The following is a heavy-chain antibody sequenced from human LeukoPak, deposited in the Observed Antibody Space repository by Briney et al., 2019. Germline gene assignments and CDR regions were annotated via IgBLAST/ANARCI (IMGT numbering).Heavy chain of an antibody. CDR3: ARVGSSGYNFDS. J-gene: IGHJ4*02. D-gene: IGHD3-22*01. CDR1: GXSISSYY. V-gene: IGHV4-59*01. CDR2: IYYTGST. Sequence: SETLSLTFTGSGXSISSYYWSWIRQPPGKGLEWIGYIYYTGSTSYNPSLKSRVTISVDTSKSQFSLKLTSVTAADTAIYYCARVGSSGYNFDSWGQGTLVTVSS.